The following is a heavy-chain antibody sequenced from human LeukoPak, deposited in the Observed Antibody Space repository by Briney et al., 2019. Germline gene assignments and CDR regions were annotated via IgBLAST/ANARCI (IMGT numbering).Heavy chain of an antibody. Sequence: KPSETLSLTCTVSGGSINSYYWGWIRQPPGKGLEYIGYMYYSGSTNYNPSLKSRVTISVDTSKKQFSLKLNSVTAADTAVYHCARSYCNSVSCQGLFDYWGQGTLVTVSS. D-gene: IGHD2-2*01. CDR2: MYYSGST. CDR1: GGSINSYY. J-gene: IGHJ4*02. V-gene: IGHV4-59*01. CDR3: ARSYCNSVSCQGLFDY.